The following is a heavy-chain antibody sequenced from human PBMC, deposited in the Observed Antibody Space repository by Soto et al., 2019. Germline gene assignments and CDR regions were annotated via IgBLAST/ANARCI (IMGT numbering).Heavy chain of an antibody. Sequence: LRLSCVGTGLNFYDFAMHWVLQAPGKGLEWVSGITWNSRVLAYADSVKGRFTISRDNARNSLYLQMDSLRDEDTALYYCAKGRYDFWSPYYFDSWGQGTLVTVSS. V-gene: IGHV3-9*01. CDR1: GLNFYDFA. D-gene: IGHD3-3*01. CDR2: ITWNSRVL. CDR3: AKGRYDFWSPYYFDS. J-gene: IGHJ4*02.